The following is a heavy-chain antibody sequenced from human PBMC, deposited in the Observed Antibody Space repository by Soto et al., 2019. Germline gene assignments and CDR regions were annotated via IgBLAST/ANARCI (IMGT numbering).Heavy chain of an antibody. Sequence: GGSLRLSCAASGFSFSDYYMTWIRQAPGQGLEWVSYISSRSGTIYYADSVKGRFTISRDNSKNTLYLQMNSLRAEDTAVYYCARDYDSSGYPRYDFDEWGQGTMGTVSS. V-gene: IGHV3-11*04. CDR1: GFSFSDYY. J-gene: IGHJ4*02. CDR3: ARDYDSSGYPRYDFDE. CDR2: ISSRSGTI. D-gene: IGHD3-22*01.